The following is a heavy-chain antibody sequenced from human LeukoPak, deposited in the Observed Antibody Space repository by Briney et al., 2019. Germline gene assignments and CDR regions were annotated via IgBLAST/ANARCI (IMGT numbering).Heavy chain of an antibody. CDR2: IYHSGST. J-gene: IGHJ4*02. CDR3: ASARMTTVTEFDY. Sequence: SETLSLTCTVSGGSISSYYWSWIRQPPGKGLEWIGYIYHSGSTNYNPYLKSRVTISVDTSKNQFSLKLRSVTAADTAVYYCASARMTTVTEFDYWGQGTLVTVSS. V-gene: IGHV4-59*01. D-gene: IGHD4-17*01. CDR1: GGSISSYY.